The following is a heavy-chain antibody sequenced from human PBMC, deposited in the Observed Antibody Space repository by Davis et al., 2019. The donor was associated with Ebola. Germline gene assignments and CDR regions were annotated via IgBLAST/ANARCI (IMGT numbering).Heavy chain of an antibody. CDR2: IWYDGSNK. V-gene: IGHV3-30*02. CDR1: GFTFSSYG. D-gene: IGHD3-3*01. CDR3: AKERSQPSLEWLFYYYYGMDV. J-gene: IGHJ6*02. Sequence: GESLKISCAASGFTFSSYGMHWVRQAPGKGLEWVAVIWYDGSNKYYADSVKGRFTISRDNSKNTLYLQMNSLRAEDTAVYYCAKERSQPSLEWLFYYYYGMDVWGQGTTVTVSS.